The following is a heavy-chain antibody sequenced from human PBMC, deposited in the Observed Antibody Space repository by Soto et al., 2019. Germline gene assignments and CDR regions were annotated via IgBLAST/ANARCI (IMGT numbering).Heavy chain of an antibody. D-gene: IGHD2-8*01. CDR2: IHYSGTT. CDR3: ARYNSYAIDY. CDR1: GTSISSYY. V-gene: IGHV4-59*01. Sequence: VQLQESGPGLVKPSETLSLTCTVSGTSISSYYWSWIRQPPGKGLEWIANIHYSGTTNYNPSLSSRVTLSLDTSKNPFSLKMTSVTAADRAMCFCARYNSYAIDYWGRGTLVTVSS. J-gene: IGHJ4*02.